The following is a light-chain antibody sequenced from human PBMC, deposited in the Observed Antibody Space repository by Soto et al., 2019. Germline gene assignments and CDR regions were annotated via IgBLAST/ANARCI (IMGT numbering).Light chain of an antibody. V-gene: IGKV1-5*01. CDR1: QSISSW. CDR2: NAS. Sequence: DIQMTKSPSILSASVGARVSITCRASQSISSWLAWFQQMPGKAPNILIYNASNLQSGVPSRFSGSGSGTDFTLTITSLQPDDFATYYCQQYNSYPWTFGQGTRVDVK. J-gene: IGKJ1*01. CDR3: QQYNSYPWT.